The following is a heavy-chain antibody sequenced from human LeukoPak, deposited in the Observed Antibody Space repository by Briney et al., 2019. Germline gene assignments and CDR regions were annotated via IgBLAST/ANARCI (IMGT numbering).Heavy chain of an antibody. J-gene: IGHJ3*01. CDR1: GYTFTSYG. CDR3: ARDSGLGLFGV. D-gene: IGHD3/OR15-3a*01. Sequence: ASVTVSCKASGYTFTSYGISWVRQAPGQGLEWMGWISAYNGNTNYAQKLQGRVTMTTDTSTSTAHLELRSLRSEDTAIYYCARDSGLGLFGVWGQGTVVTVSS. CDR2: ISAYNGNT. V-gene: IGHV1-18*01.